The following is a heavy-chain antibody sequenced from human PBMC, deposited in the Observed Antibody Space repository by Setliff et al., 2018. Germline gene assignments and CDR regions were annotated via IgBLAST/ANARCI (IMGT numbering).Heavy chain of an antibody. V-gene: IGHV1-8*02. Sequence: ASVKVSCKASGGTFSTYAISWVRQAPGQGLEWMGGMNPNSGNTGYAQKFQGRVTMTRNTSISTAYMELSSLRSDDTAVYYCARSFYGCFNYWGQGTLVTVSS. CDR1: GGTFSTYA. CDR2: MNPNSGNT. CDR3: ARSFYGCFNY. D-gene: IGHD3-10*01. J-gene: IGHJ4*02.